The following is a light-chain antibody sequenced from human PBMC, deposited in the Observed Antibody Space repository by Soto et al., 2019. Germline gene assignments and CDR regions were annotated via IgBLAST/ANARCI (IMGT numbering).Light chain of an antibody. J-gene: IGKJ4*01. CDR2: AAS. CDR1: QDIAIY. CDR3: QQTRTYPST. Sequence: IQLTQSPPSLSASAGDRGTITRRASQDIAIYLAWYQQKPGEDPKILIHAASTLHGGVPSRFSGSGSGTDFNLTITRLQAEDCATYYCQQTRTYPSTFGGGTKVDI. V-gene: IGKV1-9*01.